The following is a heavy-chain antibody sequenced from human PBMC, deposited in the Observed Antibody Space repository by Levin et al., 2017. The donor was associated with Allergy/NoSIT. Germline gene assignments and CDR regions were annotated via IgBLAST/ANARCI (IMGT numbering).Heavy chain of an antibody. CDR3: ARDSTYDNSGRNWFDP. V-gene: IGHV3-30-3*01. D-gene: IGHD3-22*01. Sequence: SCAASGFTFSTYAMHWVRQAPGKGLEWVAVISYDGSNKYYADSVKGRFSISRDNSKNTLYLQMNSLRAEETAVYYCARDSTYDNSGRNWFDPWGQGTLVTVSS. CDR2: ISYDGSNK. CDR1: GFTFSTYA. J-gene: IGHJ5*02.